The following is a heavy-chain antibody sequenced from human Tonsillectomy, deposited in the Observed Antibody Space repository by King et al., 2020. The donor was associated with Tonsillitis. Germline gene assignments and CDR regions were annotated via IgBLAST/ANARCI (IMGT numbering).Heavy chain of an antibody. V-gene: IGHV3-23*04. CDR2: ISGSGGSR. J-gene: IGHJ4*02. D-gene: IGHD6-13*01. CDR3: AKVIAAAGPFDY. CDR1: GFTFSSYA. Sequence: VQLVESGGGLVQPGGSLRLSCAASGFTFSSYAMSWVRQAPGKGLELGSGISGSGGSRYYADSVKGRFTISRDSSKNTLHLQMNSLRAEDTAVYYCAKVIAAAGPFDYWGQGTLVTVSS.